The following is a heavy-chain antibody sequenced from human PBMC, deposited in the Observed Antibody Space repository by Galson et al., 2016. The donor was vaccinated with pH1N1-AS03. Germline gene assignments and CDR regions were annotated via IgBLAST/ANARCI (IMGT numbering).Heavy chain of an antibody. CDR2: IDPRDSYT. CDR1: GYRFGTYW. J-gene: IGHJ5*02. Sequence: QSGAEVKKPGQSLRISCKASGYRFGTYWISWVRQLPGKGLEWMGRIDPRDSYTYYNPSFGGHVTISSDTSISTVYLQWSSLKSSDTAIYYCARHDVTAGADHWGQGTLVTVSS. CDR3: ARHDVTAGADH. D-gene: IGHD5-18*01. V-gene: IGHV5-10-1*01.